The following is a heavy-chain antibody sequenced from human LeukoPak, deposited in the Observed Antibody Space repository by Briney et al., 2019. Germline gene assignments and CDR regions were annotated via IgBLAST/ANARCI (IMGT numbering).Heavy chain of an antibody. CDR1: GFTFSSYA. Sequence: GGSLRLSCAASGFTFSSYAMHWVRQAPGKGLEWVAVISNDGSNKYYADSVKGRFTISRDNSKNTLYLQVNSLRAEDTAVYYCARETYYFDYWGQGTLVTVSS. CDR3: ARETYYFDY. J-gene: IGHJ4*02. V-gene: IGHV3-30*01. CDR2: ISNDGSNK.